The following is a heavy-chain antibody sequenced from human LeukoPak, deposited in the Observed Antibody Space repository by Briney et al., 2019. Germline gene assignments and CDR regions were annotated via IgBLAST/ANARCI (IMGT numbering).Heavy chain of an antibody. CDR1: GGSTSSYY. Sequence: PSETLSLTCTVSGGSTSSYYWSWIRQPPGKGLEWIGYIYYSGSTNYNPSLKSRVTISVDTSKNQFSLKLSSVTAADTAVYYCARYYAARRRLDYWGQGTLVTVSS. CDR3: ARYYAARRRLDY. V-gene: IGHV4-59*01. D-gene: IGHD6-6*01. CDR2: IYYSGST. J-gene: IGHJ4*02.